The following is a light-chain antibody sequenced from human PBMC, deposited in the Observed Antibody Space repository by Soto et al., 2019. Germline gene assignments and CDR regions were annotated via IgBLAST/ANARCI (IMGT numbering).Light chain of an antibody. CDR3: QSYDSSLSGYV. CDR2: VNS. CDR1: SSNIGAGYD. Sequence: QSVLTQPPSVSGAPGQRVTNSCTGSSSNIGAGYDVHWYQQLPGTAPKLLIYVNSNRPSGVPDRFSGSKSGTSASLAITGLQAEDEADYYCQSYDSSLSGYVFGTGTKLTVL. J-gene: IGLJ1*01. V-gene: IGLV1-40*01.